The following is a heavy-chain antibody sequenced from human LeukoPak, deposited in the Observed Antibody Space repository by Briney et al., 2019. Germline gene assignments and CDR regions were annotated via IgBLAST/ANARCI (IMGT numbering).Heavy chain of an antibody. CDR3: GTVPDYFYYMDV. CDR2: ISGSYGNT. V-gene: IGHV3-23*01. Sequence: PGGSLRLSCAASGFTFSSYAMNWVRQAPGKGLEWVSAISGSYGNTYYADSVKGRFTISRDNSKNTLYLQMNSLRAEDTAVYYCGTVPDYFYYMDVWGKGTTVTVSS. J-gene: IGHJ6*03. CDR1: GFTFSSYA.